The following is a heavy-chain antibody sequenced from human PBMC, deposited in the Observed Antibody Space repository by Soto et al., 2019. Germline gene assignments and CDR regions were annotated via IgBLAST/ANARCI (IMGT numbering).Heavy chain of an antibody. CDR1: GFTFSDFG. CDR3: ANSWTYYYYGLDV. CDR2: MSYDGTKK. D-gene: IGHD3-3*01. J-gene: IGHJ6*02. Sequence: PGGSLRLSCAASGFTFSDFGMHWVRQAPGKGLEWVAVMSYDGTKKYYADSVKGRFTISRDISKNTLYLQMNSLRGEDTAVYYCANSWTYYYYGLDVWGQGTTVTVSS. V-gene: IGHV3-30*18.